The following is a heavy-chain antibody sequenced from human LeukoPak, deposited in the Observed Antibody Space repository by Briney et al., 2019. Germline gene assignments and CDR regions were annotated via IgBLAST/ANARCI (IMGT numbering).Heavy chain of an antibody. Sequence: AEPQSLPCTVSGGSISSYHWSWIRQPPQKGREWVGYIYCSGSTNYNPSLKRRVTISVETSKNQFSMTLNSVTAADTAVYYCAEVARYFDWVLYSEHYSYWFDLWGQGTVVTVSS. D-gene: IGHD3-9*01. CDR3: AEVARYFDWVLYSEHYSYWFDL. CDR2: IYCSGST. J-gene: IGHJ5*02. V-gene: IGHV4-59*01. CDR1: GGSISSYH.